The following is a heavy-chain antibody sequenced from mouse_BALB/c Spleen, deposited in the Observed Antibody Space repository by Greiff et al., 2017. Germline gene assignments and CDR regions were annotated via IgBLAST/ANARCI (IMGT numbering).Heavy chain of an antibody. D-gene: IGHD1-1*01. J-gene: IGHJ4*01. V-gene: IGHV1-63*02. CDR3: ASYYYGSSYNYAMDY. CDR1: GYTFTNYW. CDR2: IYPGGGYT. Sequence: QVQLQQSGAELVRPGTSVKISCKASGYTFTNYWLGWVKQRPGLGLEWIGDIYPGGGYTNYNEKFKGKATLTADTSSSTAYMQLSSLTSEDSAVYFCASYYYGSSYNYAMDYWGQGTSVTVSS.